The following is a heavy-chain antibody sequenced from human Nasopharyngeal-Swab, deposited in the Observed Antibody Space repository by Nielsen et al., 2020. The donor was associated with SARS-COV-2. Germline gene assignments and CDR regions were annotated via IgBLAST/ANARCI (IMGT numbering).Heavy chain of an antibody. CDR2: IYTSGST. CDR3: ARVRGGCSGGSCYLMDV. V-gene: IGHV4-61*02. Sequence: SETLSLTCTVSGGSISSGSYYWSWIRQPAGKGLEWIGRIYTSGSTNYNPSLKSRVTISVDTSKNQFSLKLSSVTAADTAVYYCARVRGGCSGGSCYLMDVWGQGTTVTVSS. CDR1: GGSISSGSYY. D-gene: IGHD2-15*01. J-gene: IGHJ6*02.